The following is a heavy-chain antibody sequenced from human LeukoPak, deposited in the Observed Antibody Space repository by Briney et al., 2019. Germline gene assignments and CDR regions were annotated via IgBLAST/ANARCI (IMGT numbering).Heavy chain of an antibody. CDR3: ARGESSGWDRQDFFDY. D-gene: IGHD6-19*01. V-gene: IGHV3-48*03. CDR2: ISSTSSTI. Sequence: GGPLRLTCAASGFTFNSYEMNWVRQAPGKGLEWVSYISSTSSTIYYADSVRGRFTISRDKAKNLLHLQMNSLRAEDTAVYYCARGESSGWDRQDFFDYWGQGTLVTVSS. CDR1: GFTFNSYE. J-gene: IGHJ4*02.